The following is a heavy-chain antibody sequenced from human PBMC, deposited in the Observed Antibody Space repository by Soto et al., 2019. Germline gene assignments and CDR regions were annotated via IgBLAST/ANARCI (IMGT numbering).Heavy chain of an antibody. V-gene: IGHV1-58*02. CDR2: IVVGSGNT. CDR3: ARENYPVVVPADPEVGAFDI. D-gene: IGHD2-2*01. J-gene: IGHJ3*02. Sequence: ASVKVSCKASGFTFTSSAMQWVRQARGQRLEWIGWIVVGSGNTNYAQKFQERVTITRDMSTSTAYMELSSLRSEDTAVYYCARENYPVVVPADPEVGAFDIWGQGTMVTVSS. CDR1: GFTFTSSA.